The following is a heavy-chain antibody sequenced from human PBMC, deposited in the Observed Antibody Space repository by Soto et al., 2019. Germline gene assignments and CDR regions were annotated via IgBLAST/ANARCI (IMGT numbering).Heavy chain of an antibody. V-gene: IGHV1-18*01. D-gene: IGHD4-17*01. Sequence: ASVKVSCKASGYTFTSYGISWVRQAPGQGLEWMGWISAYNGNTNYAQKLQGRVTMTTDTSTSTAYMELRSLRSDDTAVYYCVTFYGDPTVFDYWGQGTLVTVSS. CDR3: VTFYGDPTVFDY. CDR1: GYTFTSYG. CDR2: ISAYNGNT. J-gene: IGHJ4*02.